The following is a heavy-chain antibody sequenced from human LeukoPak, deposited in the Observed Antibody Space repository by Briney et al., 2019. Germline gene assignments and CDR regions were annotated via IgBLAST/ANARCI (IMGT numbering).Heavy chain of an antibody. V-gene: IGHV4-34*01. D-gene: IGHD3-22*01. CDR3: ARAPYYYDSSGYYSAGFDY. J-gene: IGHJ4*02. CDR1: GGSLSGYY. CDR2: INHSGST. Sequence: SETLSLNCAVYGGSLSGYYWSWIRQPPGKGLEWIGEINHSGSTNYNPALKSRVTISVDTSKNQFSLKLSSVTAADTAVYYCARAPYYYDSSGYYSAGFDYWGQGTLVTVSS.